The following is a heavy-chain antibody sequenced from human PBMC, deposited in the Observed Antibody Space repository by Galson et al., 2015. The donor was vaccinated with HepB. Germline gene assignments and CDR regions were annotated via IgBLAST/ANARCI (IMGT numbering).Heavy chain of an antibody. V-gene: IGHV3-48*01. CDR1: GFTFSSYS. CDR3: ARTKLYSSSWLPADGMDV. CDR2: ISSSSSTI. D-gene: IGHD6-13*01. Sequence: SLRLSCAASGFTFSSYSMNWVRQAPGKGLEWVSYISSSSSTIYYADSVKGRFTISRDNAKNSLYLQMNSLRAEDTAVYYCARTKLYSSSWLPADGMDVWGQGTTVTVSS. J-gene: IGHJ6*02.